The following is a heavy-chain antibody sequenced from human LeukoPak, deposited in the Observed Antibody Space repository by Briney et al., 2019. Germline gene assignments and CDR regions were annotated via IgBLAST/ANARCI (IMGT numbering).Heavy chain of an antibody. CDR1: GFTFSSYA. V-gene: IGHV3-30*04. Sequence: PGGSLRLSCAASGFTFSSYAMHWVRQAPGKGLEWVAVISYDGSNKYYADSVKGRFTISRDNAKNSLYLQMNSLRAEDTAVYYCARDKRRHYYYYYMDVWGKGTTVTVSS. CDR3: ARDKRRHYYYYYMDV. J-gene: IGHJ6*03. CDR2: ISYDGSNK.